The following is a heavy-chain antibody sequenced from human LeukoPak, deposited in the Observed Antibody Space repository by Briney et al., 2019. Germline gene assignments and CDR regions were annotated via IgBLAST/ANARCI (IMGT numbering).Heavy chain of an antibody. D-gene: IGHD4-17*01. CDR1: GFTFSSYG. V-gene: IGHV3-33*01. CDR2: IWYDGSNK. Sequence: HPGGSLRLSCAASGFTFSSYGMHWVRQAPGKGLEWVAVIWYDGSNKYYADSVKGRFTISRDNSKNTLYLQMNSLRAEDTAVYYCAREDEDYESRAFDIWGQGTMVTVSS. CDR3: AREDEDYESRAFDI. J-gene: IGHJ3*02.